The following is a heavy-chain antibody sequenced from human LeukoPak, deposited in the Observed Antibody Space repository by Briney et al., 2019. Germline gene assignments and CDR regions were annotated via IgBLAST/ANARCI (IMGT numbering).Heavy chain of an antibody. CDR3: ARDGSVYYYDSSGYPLA. CDR2: INHSGST. Sequence: SETLSLTCAVYGGSFSGYYWSWIRQPPGKGLEWIGEINHSGSTNYNPSLKSRVTISVDTSKNQFSLKLSSVTAADTAVYYCARDGSVYYYDSSGYPLAWGQGTLVTVSS. V-gene: IGHV4-34*01. J-gene: IGHJ4*02. D-gene: IGHD3-22*01. CDR1: GGSFSGYY.